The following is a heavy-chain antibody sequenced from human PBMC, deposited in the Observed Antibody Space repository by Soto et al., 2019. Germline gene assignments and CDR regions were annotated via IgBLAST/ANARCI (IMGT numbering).Heavy chain of an antibody. CDR3: ARDLCSGGSCYSRLLSSFDY. D-gene: IGHD2-15*01. V-gene: IGHV1-2*04. J-gene: IGHJ4*02. Sequence: QVHLVQSGAEVKKPGASEQVSCKASGYTFTDYYIHWVRQAPGQGLEWMGWINPNSGGTNFAQKSQAWVTMTSDTPLGTAYMELRRLRSDDTAVYSCARDLCSGGSCYSRLLSSFDYWGQGTLVTVSS. CDR2: INPNSGGT. CDR1: GYTFTDYY.